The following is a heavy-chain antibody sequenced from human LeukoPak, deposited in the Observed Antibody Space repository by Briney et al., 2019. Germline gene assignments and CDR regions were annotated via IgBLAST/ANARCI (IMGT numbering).Heavy chain of an antibody. CDR2: FDPEDGET. V-gene: IGHV1-24*01. CDR3: AIRLGGLNWFDP. D-gene: IGHD7-27*01. CDR1: GYTLTELS. J-gene: IGHJ5*02. Sequence: ASVKVSCKVSGYTLTELSMHWVRQAPGKGLEWMGGFDPEDGETIYAQKFQGRVTMTEDTSTDTAYMELSSLRSEDTAVYYCAIRLGGLNWFDPWGQGTLVTVSS.